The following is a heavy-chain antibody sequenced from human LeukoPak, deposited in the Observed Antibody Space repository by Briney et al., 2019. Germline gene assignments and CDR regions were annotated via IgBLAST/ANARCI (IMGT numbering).Heavy chain of an antibody. V-gene: IGHV4-4*07. Sequence: SETLSLTCKVSGGSLGNYYWSWIRQPAGKGLEWIGRIYPTGHTHYNPSLKSRVTMSVDTSKNQFSLKMTSMTAADTAVYYCASITDPDYRSGWSGADYWGRGTQVTVSA. J-gene: IGHJ4*02. CDR3: ASITDPDYRSGWSGADY. D-gene: IGHD6-19*01. CDR1: GGSLGNYY. CDR2: IYPTGHT.